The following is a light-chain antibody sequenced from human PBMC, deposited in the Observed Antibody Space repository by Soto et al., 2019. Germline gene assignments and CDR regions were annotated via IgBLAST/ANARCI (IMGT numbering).Light chain of an antibody. CDR2: DNN. V-gene: IGLV1-51*01. CDR3: GTWNSSLSAVV. J-gene: IGLJ2*01. Sequence: QSVLTQPPSVSAAPGQKVTISGSGSSSNIGSNYVSWYQQLPGTAPKLLIYDNNKRPSGIPDRFSGSKSGTSATLGITGLQTGDEADYYCGTWNSSLSAVVFGGGTKLTVL. CDR1: SSNIGSNY.